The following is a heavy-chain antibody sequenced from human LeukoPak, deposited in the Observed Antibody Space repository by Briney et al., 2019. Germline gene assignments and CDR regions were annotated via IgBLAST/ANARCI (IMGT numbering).Heavy chain of an antibody. D-gene: IGHD6-6*01. CDR1: GGSVSSSSYY. CDR3: ARLGLSGIAARIDY. V-gene: IGHV4-39*01. J-gene: IGHJ4*02. CDR2: IYYSGNT. Sequence: SETLSLTCSVSGGSVSSSSYYWGWIRQPPGTGLQWLGNIYYSGNTYYNPSLKSRVTISVDTSENQFSLNLGSVTAADTAVYYCARLGLSGIAARIDYWGQGTLVTVSS.